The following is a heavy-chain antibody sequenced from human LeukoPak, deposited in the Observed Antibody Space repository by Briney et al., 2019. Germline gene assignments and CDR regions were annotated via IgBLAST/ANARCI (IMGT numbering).Heavy chain of an antibody. D-gene: IGHD6-6*01. V-gene: IGHV4-34*01. Sequence: SETLSLTCAVYGGSFSGYYWNWIRQAPGKGLEWIGEINHSGSTRYNPSLKSRLTMSVDTSRNQFSLKLSSVTAADTAVYYCARGIAAVGVYYYYYYMDVWGKGTTVTVSS. CDR2: INHSGST. CDR3: ARGIAAVGVYYYYYYMDV. J-gene: IGHJ6*03. CDR1: GGSFSGYY.